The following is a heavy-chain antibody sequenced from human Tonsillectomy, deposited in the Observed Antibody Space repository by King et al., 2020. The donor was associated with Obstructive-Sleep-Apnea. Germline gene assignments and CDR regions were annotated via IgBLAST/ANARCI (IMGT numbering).Heavy chain of an antibody. J-gene: IGHJ6*02. CDR2: IRSKSYIYAT. CDR3: ARGRIAAAGTGSYYYGMDV. CDR1: GFTFSGPA. Sequence: VQLVESGGRLVQPGGSLKLSCAASGFTFSGPALHWVRQPSGKGLEWVGRIRSKSYIYATAYAASVKGRVTISRDDSKNRAFPQMNSLRTEDTAVYYCARGRIAAAGTGSYYYGMDVWGQGTTVTVSS. D-gene: IGHD6-13*01. V-gene: IGHV3-73*02.